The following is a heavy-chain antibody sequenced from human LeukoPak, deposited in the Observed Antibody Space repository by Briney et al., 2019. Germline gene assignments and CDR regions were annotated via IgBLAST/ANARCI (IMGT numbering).Heavy chain of an antibody. CDR1: GFTFDDYA. Sequence: PGGSLRLSCAASGFTFDDYAMHWVRQAPGKGLEWVSGISWNSGSIGYADSVKGRFTISRDNAKNSLYLQMNSLRAEDTALYYCAKGPAYYYDSSLDYWGQGTLVTVSS. J-gene: IGHJ4*02. CDR2: ISWNSGSI. D-gene: IGHD3-22*01. V-gene: IGHV3-9*01. CDR3: AKGPAYYYDSSLDY.